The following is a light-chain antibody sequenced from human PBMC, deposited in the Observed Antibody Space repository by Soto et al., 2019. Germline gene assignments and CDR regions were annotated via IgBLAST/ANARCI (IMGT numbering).Light chain of an antibody. CDR2: DAS. CDR1: QSISSW. Sequence: DIQMTQSPSTLSASVGDRVTITCRASQSISSWLAWYQQKPGKAPKLLIYDASSLESGVPSRFSGSGSGTEFTLTISSLQPDDFANYYCQQYNSYLFGQGTKVEIK. CDR3: QQYNSYL. J-gene: IGKJ1*01. V-gene: IGKV1-5*01.